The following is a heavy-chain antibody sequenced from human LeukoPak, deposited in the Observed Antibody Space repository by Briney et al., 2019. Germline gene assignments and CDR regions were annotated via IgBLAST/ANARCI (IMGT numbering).Heavy chain of an antibody. CDR1: GFTFSTYN. CDR2: IKPDGSDK. V-gene: IGHV3-7*01. Sequence: GGSLRLSCAASGFTFSTYNMNWVRQAPGKGLEWVGNIKPDGSDKYYMDSMKGRFTISRDNSENSLHLHMNSLRAEGTAVYYCARVGPQGADHYVDVWGKGTTVTISS. J-gene: IGHJ6*03. D-gene: IGHD3-16*01. CDR3: ARVGPQGADHYVDV.